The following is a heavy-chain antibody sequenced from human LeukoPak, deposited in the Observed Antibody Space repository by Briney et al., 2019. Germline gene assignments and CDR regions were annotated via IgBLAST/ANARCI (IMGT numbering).Heavy chain of an antibody. D-gene: IGHD6-13*01. CDR1: GFTFSSYA. J-gene: IGHJ5*02. V-gene: IGHV3-23*01. Sequence: GGSLRLSCAASGFTFSSYAMSWVRQAPGKGLEWVSGISGSGGSIYYADSVKGRFTISRDNSKNTLYLQMNSLRAEDTAVYYCAKDPREVGSSSPRRGWFDPWGQGTLVTVPS. CDR3: AKDPREVGSSSPRRGWFDP. CDR2: ISGSGGSI.